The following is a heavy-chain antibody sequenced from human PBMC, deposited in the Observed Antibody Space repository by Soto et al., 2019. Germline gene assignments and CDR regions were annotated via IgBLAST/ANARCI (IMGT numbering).Heavy chain of an antibody. D-gene: IGHD2-15*01. Sequence: ASVKVSCKASGYTFTGYYMHWVRQAPGQGLEWMGWINPNSGGTNYARKFQGWVTMTRDTSISTAYMELGRLRSDDTAVYYCARGYCSGGSCYSRPRWFDPWGQGTLVTVSS. CDR3: ARGYCSGGSCYSRPRWFDP. CDR2: INPNSGGT. J-gene: IGHJ5*02. V-gene: IGHV1-2*04. CDR1: GYTFTGYY.